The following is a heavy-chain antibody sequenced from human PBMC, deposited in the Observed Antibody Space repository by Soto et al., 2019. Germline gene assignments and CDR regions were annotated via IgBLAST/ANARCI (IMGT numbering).Heavy chain of an antibody. CDR2: IDPSDSRT. D-gene: IGHD2-8*02. Sequence: ISCEASGYMFPIYHISCVRQMPGKGLEWVGKIDPSDSRTMYRPSSRARITISVDKSINTAYLEWGRLKASDTAMYYCARHDSTGDSAFWCQGIQVTVSS. V-gene: IGHV5-10-1*01. J-gene: IGHJ4*02. CDR1: GYMFPIYH. CDR3: ARHDSTGDSAF.